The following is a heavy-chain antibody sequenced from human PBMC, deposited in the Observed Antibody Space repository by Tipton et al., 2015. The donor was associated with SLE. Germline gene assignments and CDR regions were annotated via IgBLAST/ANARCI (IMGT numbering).Heavy chain of an antibody. V-gene: IGHV4-34*01. D-gene: IGHD3-16*02. CDR2: INHSGST. CDR1: GGSFSGHY. Sequence: TLSLTCAVYGGSFSGHYWSWIRQPPGKGLEWIGDINHSGSTNYNPSLKSRVTMSVDTSKNQFSLKVNAVTAADTAVYYCARKGDYVWGKYRSYYFDCWGQGTLVTVSS. J-gene: IGHJ4*02. CDR3: ARKGDYVWGKYRSYYFDC.